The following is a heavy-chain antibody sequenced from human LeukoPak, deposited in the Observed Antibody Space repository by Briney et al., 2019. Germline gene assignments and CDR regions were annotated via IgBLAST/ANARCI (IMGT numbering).Heavy chain of an antibody. D-gene: IGHD2-2*01. CDR1: GFTFSSYA. J-gene: IGHJ4*02. Sequence: SGGSLGLSCAASGFTFSSYAMSWVRQAPGEGLEWVSAISGSGGSTYYADSVKGRFTISRDNSKNTLYLQMNSLRAEDTAVYYCAKVPAPWVVPAAIYFDYWGQGTLVTVSS. CDR3: AKVPAPWVVPAAIYFDY. CDR2: ISGSGGST. V-gene: IGHV3-23*01.